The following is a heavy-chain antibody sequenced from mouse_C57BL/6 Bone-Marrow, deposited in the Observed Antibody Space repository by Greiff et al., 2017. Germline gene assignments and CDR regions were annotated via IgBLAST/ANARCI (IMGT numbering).Heavy chain of an antibody. CDR1: GFNIKDDY. D-gene: IGHD1-1*01. CDR3: TRGGTTVVFDY. CDR2: IDPENGDT. Sequence: EVQLQQSGAELVRPGASVKLSCTASGFNIKDDYMHWVKQRPEQGLEWIGWIDPENGDTEYASKFQGKATITADTSSNTVYLQRSSLTSEDTAVYYCTRGGTTVVFDYWGQGTTLTVSS. J-gene: IGHJ2*01. V-gene: IGHV14-4*01.